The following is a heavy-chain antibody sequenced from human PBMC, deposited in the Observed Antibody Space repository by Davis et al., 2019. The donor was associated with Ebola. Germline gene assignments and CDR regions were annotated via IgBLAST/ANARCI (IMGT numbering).Heavy chain of an antibody. D-gene: IGHD5-18*01. V-gene: IGHV1-69*10. CDR3: AKDTALDAFDI. Sequence: SVTVPCKASRGSLSSYTISWVRQAPRQGLEWMGGIIPILGIANYAQKFQGRVTITADKTTSTAYMELSSLRSEDTAVYYCAKDTALDAFDIWGQGTMVTVSS. J-gene: IGHJ3*02. CDR2: IIPILGIA. CDR1: RGSLSSYT.